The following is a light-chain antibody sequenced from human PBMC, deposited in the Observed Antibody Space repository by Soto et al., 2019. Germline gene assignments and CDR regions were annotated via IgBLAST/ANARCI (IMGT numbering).Light chain of an antibody. CDR2: GAS. CDR3: QQYGSSPPWT. V-gene: IGKV3-20*01. J-gene: IGKJ1*01. Sequence: EIVLTQSPVTLSLSPGERATLSCRASQSVSSSYLAWYQQKPGQAPRLLIYGASSRATGIPDRFSGSGSGTDFTLTISRLEPEHFAVYYCQQYGSSPPWTFGQGTKVEIK. CDR1: QSVSSSY.